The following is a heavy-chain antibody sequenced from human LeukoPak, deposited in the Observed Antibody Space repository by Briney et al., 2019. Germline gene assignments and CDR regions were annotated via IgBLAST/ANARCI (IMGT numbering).Heavy chain of an antibody. CDR3: ARLALGMTRAGKYFYNGVDV. CDR2: IHPDDSYS. Sequence: GEFLKISCKGSGDSFTNSWIGWVRQMPGKGLEWMGRIHPDDSYSNYSPSFEGRVTISVEKSITTAYLQWSSLRASDTATYYCARLALGMTRAGKYFYNGVDVWGQGTTVTVSS. V-gene: IGHV5-10-1*01. D-gene: IGHD1-1*01. CDR1: GDSFTNSW. J-gene: IGHJ6*02.